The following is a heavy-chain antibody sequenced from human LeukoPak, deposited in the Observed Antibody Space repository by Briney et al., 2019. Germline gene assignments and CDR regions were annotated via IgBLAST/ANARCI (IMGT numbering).Heavy chain of an antibody. D-gene: IGHD6-13*01. Sequence: PGGSLRLSCAASGFTFSSYEMNWVRQAPGKGLEWVSYISSSGSTIYYADSVKGRFTISRDNAKNSLYLQMNSLRAEDTAVYYCAKVRMYSSSWDLFGYWGQGTLVTVSS. CDR2: ISSSGSTI. CDR1: GFTFSSYE. V-gene: IGHV3-48*03. J-gene: IGHJ4*02. CDR3: AKVRMYSSSWDLFGY.